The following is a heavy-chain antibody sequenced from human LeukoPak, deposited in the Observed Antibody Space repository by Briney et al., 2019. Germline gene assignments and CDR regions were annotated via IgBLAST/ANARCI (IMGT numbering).Heavy chain of an antibody. V-gene: IGHV1-18*01. J-gene: IGHJ4*02. CDR2: ISAYNGNT. CDR1: GYTFTSYG. D-gene: IGHD4-23*01. CDR3: ARDQGMVVTPEYFDY. Sequence: ASVKVSCKASGYTFTSYGISWVRQAPGQGPEWMGWISAYNGNTNYAQKLQGRVTMNTDTSTSTAYMELRSLRSDDTAVYYCARDQGMVVTPEYFDYWGQGTLVTVSS.